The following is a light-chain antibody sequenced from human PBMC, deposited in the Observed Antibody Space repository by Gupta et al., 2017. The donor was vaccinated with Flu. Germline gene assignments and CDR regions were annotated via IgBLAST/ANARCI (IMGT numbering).Light chain of an antibody. V-gene: IGLV1-51*02. J-gene: IGLJ3*02. CDR1: SSNIGKKH. CDR3: RPGDSSPTLVL. CDR2: END. Sequence: GGSSNIGKKHVSWYQQLPGPATKLLIYENDKRPSGIPVRFSGSKPGTSATLGMTGLPTGDEADYYCRPGDSSPTLVLFGGGTELAVL.